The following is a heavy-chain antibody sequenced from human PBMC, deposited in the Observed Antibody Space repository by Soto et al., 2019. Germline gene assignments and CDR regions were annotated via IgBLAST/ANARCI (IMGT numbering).Heavy chain of an antibody. Sequence: QVQLQESGPGLVRPSGTLSLTCAVYGGSISSTDWWNWVRQPPGKGLEWIGEIDHSGSTNYNPSLKSRVTMSVDKPKNQFALKLSSVTAADTAVYYCVRDSGNGWKDYWGQGTLVTVSS. D-gene: IGHD6-19*01. CDR1: GGSISSTDW. CDR3: VRDSGNGWKDY. V-gene: IGHV4-4*02. J-gene: IGHJ4*02. CDR2: IDHSGST.